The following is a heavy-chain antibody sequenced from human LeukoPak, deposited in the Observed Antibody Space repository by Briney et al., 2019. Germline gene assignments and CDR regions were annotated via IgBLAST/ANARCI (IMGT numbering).Heavy chain of an antibody. CDR1: GFTFSTYG. D-gene: IGHD6-13*01. V-gene: IGHV3-30*02. Sequence: PGGSLRLSCAASGFTFSTYGIHWVRQAPGKGLEWVAFIRYDGINKYYGDSVKGRFTISRDNSKNTLYLQMNSLRAEDTAVYHCAKNPLRAAPGFFDYWGQGTLVTVSS. CDR2: IRYDGINK. J-gene: IGHJ4*02. CDR3: AKNPLRAAPGFFDY.